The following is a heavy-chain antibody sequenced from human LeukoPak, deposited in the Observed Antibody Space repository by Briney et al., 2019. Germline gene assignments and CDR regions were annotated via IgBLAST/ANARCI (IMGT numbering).Heavy chain of an antibody. CDR2: ISGSGGST. J-gene: IGHJ4*02. Sequence: PGGSLRLFCAASGFTFSSYAMSWVRQAPGKGLEWVSAISGSGGSTYYADSVKGRFTISRDNSKNTLYLQMNSLRAEDTAVYYCAKARHPSGSHYFDYWGQGTLVTVSS. V-gene: IGHV3-23*01. D-gene: IGHD1-26*01. CDR3: AKARHPSGSHYFDY. CDR1: GFTFSSYA.